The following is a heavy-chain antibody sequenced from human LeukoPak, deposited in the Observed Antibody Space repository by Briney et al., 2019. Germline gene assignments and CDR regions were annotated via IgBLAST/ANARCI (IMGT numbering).Heavy chain of an antibody. CDR2: ISSSGSTI. D-gene: IGHD3-10*01. J-gene: IGHJ4*02. CDR3: AKDFRWFGELLPQALHY. Sequence: GGSLRLSCAASGFTFSSYSMNWVRQAPGKGLEWVSYISSSGSTIYYADSVKGRFTISRDNSKNTLYLHINSLRAEDTALYYCAKDFRWFGELLPQALHYWGQGTLVTVSS. V-gene: IGHV3-48*01. CDR1: GFTFSSYS.